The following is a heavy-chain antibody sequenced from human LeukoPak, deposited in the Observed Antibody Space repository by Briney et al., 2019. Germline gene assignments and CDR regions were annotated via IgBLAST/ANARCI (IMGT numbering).Heavy chain of an antibody. CDR2: IYYSGST. CDR3: AREGDGLRYFDWLAPRGFDP. J-gene: IGHJ5*02. V-gene: IGHV4-39*02. CDR1: GGSISSSSYS. D-gene: IGHD3-9*01. Sequence: SETLSLTCTVSGGSISSSSYSWGWIRQPPGKGLEWIGSIYYSGSTYYNPSLKSRVTISVDTSKNQFSLKLSSVTAADTAVYYCAREGDGLRYFDWLAPRGFDPWGQGTLVTVSS.